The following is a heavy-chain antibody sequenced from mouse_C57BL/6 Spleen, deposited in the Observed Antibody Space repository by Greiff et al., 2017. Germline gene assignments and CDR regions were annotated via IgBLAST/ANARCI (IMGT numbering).Heavy chain of an antibody. CDR3: ARSDYYGSYYAMDY. Sequence: VQLKESGPVLVKPGASVKMSCKASGYTFTDYYMNWVKQSHGKSLEWIGVINPYNGDTSYNQKFKGKATLTVDKSSSTAYMELNSLTSEDSAVYYCARSDYYGSYYAMDYWGQGTSVTVSS. CDR1: GYTFTDYY. V-gene: IGHV1-19*01. D-gene: IGHD1-1*01. CDR2: INPYNGDT. J-gene: IGHJ4*01.